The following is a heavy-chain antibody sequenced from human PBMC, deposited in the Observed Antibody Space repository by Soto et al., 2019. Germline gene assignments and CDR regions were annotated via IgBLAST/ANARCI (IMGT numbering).Heavy chain of an antibody. D-gene: IGHD3-9*01. CDR1: GGSISSYY. J-gene: IGHJ4*02. CDR2: IYTSGST. V-gene: IGHV4-4*07. CDR3: AISVSYILNGGVEH. Sequence: PSGPVSISCTVSGGSISSYYWSWIRQPAGKGLEWIGRIYTSGSTNYNPSLKSRVTMSVDTSKNQFSLKLSSVTAADTAVYYCAISVSYILNGGVEHWGPGIRVTV.